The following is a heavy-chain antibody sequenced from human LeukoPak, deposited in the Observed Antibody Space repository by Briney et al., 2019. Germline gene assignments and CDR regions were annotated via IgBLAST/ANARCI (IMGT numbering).Heavy chain of an antibody. J-gene: IGHJ6*03. CDR2: IIPIFGTA. V-gene: IGHV1-69*13. CDR1: GGTFSSYA. Sequence: ASVKVSCKASGGTFSSYAISWVRQAPGRGLEWMGGIIPIFGTANYAQKFQGRVTITADESTSTAYMELSSLRSEDTAVYYCARINYYYYYMDVWGKGTTVTVSS. CDR3: ARINYYYYYMDV.